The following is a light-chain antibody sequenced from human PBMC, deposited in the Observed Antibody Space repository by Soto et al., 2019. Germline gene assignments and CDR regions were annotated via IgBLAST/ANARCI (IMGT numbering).Light chain of an antibody. J-gene: IGKJ5*01. CDR2: GAS. CDR3: QQYSTWPIT. V-gene: IGKV3-15*01. Sequence: EIVMTQSPATLSVSPGERATLSCRASQSVSSNLAWYQQKPGQAPRLLIYGASTRATGIPARFSGSGSGTEFSLSINSLQSEDFAVYFCQQYSTWPITFGQGTRLEIK. CDR1: QSVSSN.